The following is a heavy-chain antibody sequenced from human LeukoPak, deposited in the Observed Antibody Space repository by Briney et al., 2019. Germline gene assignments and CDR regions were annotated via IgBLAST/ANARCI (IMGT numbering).Heavy chain of an antibody. D-gene: IGHD3-9*01. CDR2: IYYSGST. CDR1: GGSISSGDYY. Sequence: SQTLSLTCTVSGGSISSGDYYWSWIRQPPGKGLEWIGYIYYSGSTYYNPSLKSRVTISVDTSKNQFSLKLSSVTAADTAVYYCARTPDILTGRIDYWGQGTLVTVSS. V-gene: IGHV4-30-4*01. J-gene: IGHJ4*02. CDR3: ARTPDILTGRIDY.